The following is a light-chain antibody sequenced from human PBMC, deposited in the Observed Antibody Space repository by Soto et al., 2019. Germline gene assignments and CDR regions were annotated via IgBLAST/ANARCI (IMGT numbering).Light chain of an antibody. V-gene: IGLV2-11*01. J-gene: IGLJ1*01. CDR3: CLYAVTFYV. Sequence: QSALTQPRSVSGSPGQSVTISCTGTSSDVGTYDFVSWYQQHPGKAPRLMIFDVSARPSGVPDRFSGSKSGTTASLTISGLQAEDEADYYCCLYAVTFYVFGTGTKLTVL. CDR2: DVS. CDR1: SSDVGTYDF.